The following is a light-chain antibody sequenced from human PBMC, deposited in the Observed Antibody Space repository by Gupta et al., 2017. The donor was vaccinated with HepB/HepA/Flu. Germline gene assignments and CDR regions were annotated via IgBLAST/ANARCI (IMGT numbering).Light chain of an antibody. Sequence: QPASVSGSPGQSITISCTGTSSDVGGYNYVSWYQQHPGKAPKLMIYDVSNRPSGVSNRFSGSKSGNTASLTISGLQAEDEADYYCSSYTSSSTLEGVVFGGGTKLNVL. CDR3: SSYTSSSTLEGVV. V-gene: IGLV2-14*03. CDR2: DVS. J-gene: IGLJ2*01. CDR1: SSDVGGYNY.